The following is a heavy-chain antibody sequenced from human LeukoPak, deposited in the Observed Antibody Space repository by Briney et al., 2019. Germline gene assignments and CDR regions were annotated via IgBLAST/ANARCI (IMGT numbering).Heavy chain of an antibody. CDR2: IYYSGST. V-gene: IGHV4-59*08. D-gene: IGHD6-19*01. J-gene: IGHJ4*02. CDR3: VGAVAGTLPFDY. Sequence: SETLSLTCTVSGGSISSYYWSWIRQPPGKGLEWIGYIYYSGSTNYNPSLKSRVTISVDTSKNQFSLKLSSVTAAGTAVYYCVGAVAGTLPFDYWGQGTLVTVSS. CDR1: GGSISSYY.